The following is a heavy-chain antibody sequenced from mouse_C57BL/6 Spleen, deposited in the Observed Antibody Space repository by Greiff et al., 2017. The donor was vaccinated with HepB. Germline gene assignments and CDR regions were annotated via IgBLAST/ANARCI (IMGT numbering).Heavy chain of an antibody. CDR1: GYTFTDYN. V-gene: IGHV1-18*01. D-gene: IGHD3-1*01. CDR2: INPNNGGT. CDR3: ARSGDCCDTGYGYFDV. Sequence: VQLQQSGPELVKPGASVKIPCKASGYTFTDYNMDWVKQSHGKSLEWIGDINPNNGGTIYNQKFKGKATLTVDKSSSTAYMELRSLTSEDTAVYYCARSGDCCDTGYGYFDVWGTGTTVTVSS. J-gene: IGHJ1*03.